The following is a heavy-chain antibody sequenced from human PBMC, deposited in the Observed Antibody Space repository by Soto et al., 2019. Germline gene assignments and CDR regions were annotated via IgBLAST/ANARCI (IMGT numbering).Heavy chain of an antibody. CDR3: ARRIIALEIFDS. V-gene: IGHV4-39*01. Sequence: PSETLSLTCTVSGGYISSSTYYWGWMRQPPGKGLEWIASFFIGGNTYYNPSLKSRVTISVDTSKNLFSLKLKSVTAADTAVYYCARRIIALEIFDSWGQGTVVTVSS. CDR1: GGYISSSTYY. J-gene: IGHJ4*02. CDR2: FFIGGNT. D-gene: IGHD3-10*01.